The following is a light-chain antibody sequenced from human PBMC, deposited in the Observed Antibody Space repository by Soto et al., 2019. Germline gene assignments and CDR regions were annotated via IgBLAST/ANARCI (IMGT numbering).Light chain of an antibody. CDR2: TVS. Sequence: EIVLTQSPGTLSLSPGETATLSCRASQTISSNFLAWYQQKPGQAPRLLIYTVSTRATGIPDRFSGSGSGTEFTLTISSLQSDEVAVYDGQQLNNWPGTFGQGTKVDI. CDR1: QTISSN. J-gene: IGKJ1*01. CDR3: QQLNNWPGT. V-gene: IGKV3D-15*01.